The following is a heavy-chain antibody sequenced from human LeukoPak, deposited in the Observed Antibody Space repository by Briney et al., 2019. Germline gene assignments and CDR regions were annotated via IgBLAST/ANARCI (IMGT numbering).Heavy chain of an antibody. J-gene: IGHJ6*02. V-gene: IGHV4-4*07. Sequence: SETLSLTCTVSGGSISSYYWSWIRQPAGKGLEWIGRIYTSGSTNYNPSLKSRVTMSVDTSKNQFSLKLSSVTAADTAVYYCARGGGLRSPGNYYYGMDVWGQGTTVTVSS. CDR3: ARGGGLRSPGNYYYGMDV. D-gene: IGHD4-17*01. CDR1: GGSISSYY. CDR2: IYTSGST.